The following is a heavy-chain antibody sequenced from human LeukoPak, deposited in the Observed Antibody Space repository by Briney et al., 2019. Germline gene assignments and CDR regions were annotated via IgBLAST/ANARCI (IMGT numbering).Heavy chain of an antibody. CDR1: GFILSSFA. CDR2: ISSPGGNT. D-gene: IGHD7-27*01. CDR3: ARGTGELGIDY. Sequence: GGSLRLSCTSSGFILSSFAMSWVRQAPGKGLEWVSSISSPGGNTYYADSVKGRFTISRDNAKNSLYLQMNSLRAEDTAVYYCARGTGELGIDYWGQGTLVTVSS. J-gene: IGHJ4*02. V-gene: IGHV3-23*01.